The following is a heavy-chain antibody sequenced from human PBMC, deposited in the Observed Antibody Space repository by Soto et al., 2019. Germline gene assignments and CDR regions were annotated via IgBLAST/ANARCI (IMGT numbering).Heavy chain of an antibody. CDR3: ARDRLVGATIYYYYYGMDV. CDR2: IWYDGSNK. J-gene: IGHJ6*02. Sequence: GGSLRLSCAASGFTFSSYGMHWVRQAPGKGLEWVAVIWYDGSNKYYADSVKGRFTIFRDNSKNTLYLQMNSLRAEDTAVYYCARDRLVGATIYYYYYGMDVWGQGTTVTVSS. V-gene: IGHV3-33*01. D-gene: IGHD1-26*01. CDR1: GFTFSSYG.